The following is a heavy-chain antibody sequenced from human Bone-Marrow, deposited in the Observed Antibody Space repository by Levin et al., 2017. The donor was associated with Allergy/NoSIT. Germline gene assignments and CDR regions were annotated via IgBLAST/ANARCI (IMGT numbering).Heavy chain of an antibody. D-gene: IGHD2-2*01. Sequence: PGGSLRLSCAASGFTFSSCSMHWVRQAPGKGLEWISYISRSSSTVFYGDSVRGRFIVSRDNADNLLYLQMDSLRGEDTATYYCAASDTSWFYFDHWGQGTLVTVSS. J-gene: IGHJ4*02. CDR2: ISRSSSTV. V-gene: IGHV3-48*01. CDR1: GFTFSSCS. CDR3: AASDTSWFYFDH.